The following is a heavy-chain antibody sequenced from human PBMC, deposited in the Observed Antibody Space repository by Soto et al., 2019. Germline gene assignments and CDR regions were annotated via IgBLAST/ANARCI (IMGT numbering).Heavy chain of an antibody. D-gene: IGHD1-26*01. CDR2: INHSGSS. CDR3: TRGLFSGSSYSGSWYYFDS. Sequence: PSETLSLTCTVSGGSISPYYWSWIRQTPGKGLQWIGQINHSGSSIYNPSLKNRVTISTMSNNKFSLELSSVTAADTAVYYCTRGLFSGSSYSGSWYYFDSWGQGTMVTVSS. CDR1: GGSISPYY. J-gene: IGHJ4*02. V-gene: IGHV4-34*01.